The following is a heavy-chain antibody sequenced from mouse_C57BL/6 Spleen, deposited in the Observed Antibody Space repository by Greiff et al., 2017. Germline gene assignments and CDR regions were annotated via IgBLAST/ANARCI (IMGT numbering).Heavy chain of an antibody. CDR1: GYTFTDYE. V-gene: IGHV1-15*01. Sequence: QVHVKQSGAELVRPGASVTLSCKASGYTFTDYEMHWVKQTPVHGLEWIGAIDPETGGTAYNQKFKGKAILTADKSSSTAYMELRSLTSEDSAVYYCTRSGTTALFDYWGQGTTLTVSS. CDR3: TRSGTTALFDY. D-gene: IGHD1-2*01. J-gene: IGHJ2*01. CDR2: IDPETGGT.